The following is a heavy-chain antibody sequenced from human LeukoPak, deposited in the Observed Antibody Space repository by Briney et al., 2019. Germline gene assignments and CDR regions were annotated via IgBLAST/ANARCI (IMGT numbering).Heavy chain of an antibody. CDR2: INHGGST. CDR3: ARDPYDSFFDY. D-gene: IGHD3-3*01. V-gene: IGHV4-34*01. CDR1: GGSFSGYY. J-gene: IGHJ4*02. Sequence: SETLSLTCAVYGGSFSGYYWSWIRQPPGKGLEWIGEINHGGSTNYNPSLKSRVTISVDTSKNQFSLKLSSVTAEDTAVYYCARDPYDSFFDYWGQGTLVTVSS.